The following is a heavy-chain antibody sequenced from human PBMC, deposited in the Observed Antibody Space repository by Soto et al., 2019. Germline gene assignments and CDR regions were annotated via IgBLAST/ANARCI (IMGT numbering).Heavy chain of an antibody. CDR1: GFTFSSYA. V-gene: IGHV3-23*01. CDR3: AADRDYYDSSGYFDQGSY. J-gene: IGHJ4*02. CDR2: ISGSGGST. D-gene: IGHD3-22*01. Sequence: GESLKISCAASGFTFSSYAMSWVRQAPGKGLEWVSAISGSGGSTYYADSVKGRFTISRDNSKNTLYLQMNSLRAEDTAVYYCAADRDYYDSSGYFDQGSYWGQGTLVTVSS.